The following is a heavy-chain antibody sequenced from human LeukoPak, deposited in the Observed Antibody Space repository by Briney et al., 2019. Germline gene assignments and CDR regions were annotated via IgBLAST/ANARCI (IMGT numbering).Heavy chain of an antibody. CDR3: ASGIGSGWYTMDV. D-gene: IGHD6-13*01. J-gene: IGHJ6*02. Sequence: SETLSLTCTVSGGSVSSGRYYWSWIRQPPGKRLEWIGYIYYSGSTNYNPSLKSRVTISLDTSKNQFSLKLGSVTAADTAVYYCASGIGSGWYTMDVWGQGTTVTVSS. V-gene: IGHV4-61*01. CDR2: IYYSGST. CDR1: GGSVSSGRYY.